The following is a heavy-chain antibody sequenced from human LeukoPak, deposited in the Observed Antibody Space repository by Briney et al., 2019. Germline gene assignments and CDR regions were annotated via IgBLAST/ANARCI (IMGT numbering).Heavy chain of an antibody. J-gene: IGHJ5*02. V-gene: IGHV4-61*02. Sequence: SQTLSLTCTVSGGSISSGSYYWSWIRQPAGKGLEWIGRIYTSGSTNYNPSLKSRVTISVDTSKNQFSLKVSSVTAADTAVYHCAKSRGRGSFDPWGQGTLVIVSS. CDR1: GGSISSGSYY. CDR2: IYTSGST. CDR3: AKSRGRGSFDP. D-gene: IGHD5-24*01.